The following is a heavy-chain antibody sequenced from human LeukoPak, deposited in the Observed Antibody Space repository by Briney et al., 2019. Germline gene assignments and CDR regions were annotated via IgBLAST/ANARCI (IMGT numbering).Heavy chain of an antibody. J-gene: IGHJ5*01. CDR1: GGSISTNY. CDR3: ARDSADSGSYWGNWFDS. D-gene: IGHD1-26*01. Sequence: SETLSLICTVSGGSISTNYWSWIRQPPGKGLEWIGYVYYAGSTRYNPSLKSRVSISVDTSKNQFSLNLTSLTAADTAVYYCARDSADSGSYWGNWFDSWGPGILVTVSS. V-gene: IGHV4-59*01. CDR2: VYYAGST.